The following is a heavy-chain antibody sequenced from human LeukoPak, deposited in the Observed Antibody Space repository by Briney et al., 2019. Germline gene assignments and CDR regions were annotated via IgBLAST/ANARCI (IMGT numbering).Heavy chain of an antibody. CDR1: GFTFDDYA. V-gene: IGHV3-9*01. Sequence: YPGRSLRLSCAASGFTFDDYAVHWVRQAPGKGLEWVSGISYNSDTIAYADSVKGRFTISRDNAKNSLYLQMNSLRAEDTALYYCAKDYCGGDCYSGWYFDLWGRGTLVTVSS. J-gene: IGHJ2*01. D-gene: IGHD2-21*02. CDR2: ISYNSDTI. CDR3: AKDYCGGDCYSGWYFDL.